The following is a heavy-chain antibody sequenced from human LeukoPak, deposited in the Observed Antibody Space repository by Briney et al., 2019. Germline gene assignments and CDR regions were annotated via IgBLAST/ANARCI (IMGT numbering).Heavy chain of an antibody. D-gene: IGHD3-3*01. CDR2: ISYDGSNK. CDR1: GFTFSSYG. J-gene: IGHJ4*02. Sequence: PGGSLRLSCAASGFTFSSYGMHWVRQAPGKGLEWVAVISYDGSNKYYADSVKGRFTISRDNSKNTLYLQMNSLRAKDTAVYYCAKESLGFAKDWGQGTLVTVSS. CDR3: AKESLGFAKD. V-gene: IGHV3-30*18.